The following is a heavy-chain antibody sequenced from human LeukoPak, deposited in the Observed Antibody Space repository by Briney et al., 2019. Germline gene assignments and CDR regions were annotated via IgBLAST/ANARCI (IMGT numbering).Heavy chain of an antibody. V-gene: IGHV4-39*01. D-gene: IGHD3-10*01. Sequence: SETLSLTCTVYGGSISSSNCYWAWIRQPPGKGLEWIGSISYSGSTHYNPSLKSRVTISVDTSKNQFSLKLSSVTAADTAVYYCARITLVRGVITENFDYWGQGTLVTVSS. CDR3: ARITLVRGVITENFDY. J-gene: IGHJ4*02. CDR1: GGSISSSNCY. CDR2: ISYSGST.